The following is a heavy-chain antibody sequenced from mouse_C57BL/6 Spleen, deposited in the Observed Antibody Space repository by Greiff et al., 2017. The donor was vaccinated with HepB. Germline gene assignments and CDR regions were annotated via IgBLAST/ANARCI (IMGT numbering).Heavy chain of an antibody. D-gene: IGHD1-1*01. V-gene: IGHV14-3*01. CDR1: GFNIKNTY. Sequence: EVQLQQSVAELVRPGASVKLSCTASGFNIKNTYMHWVKQRPEQGLEWIGRIGPANGNTKYAPKFQGKATITADTYSNTSYLQLSSLTSEDTAIYYCARRGDYYGSSYPWFAYWGQGTLVTVSA. CDR2: IGPANGNT. J-gene: IGHJ3*01. CDR3: ARRGDYYGSSYPWFAY.